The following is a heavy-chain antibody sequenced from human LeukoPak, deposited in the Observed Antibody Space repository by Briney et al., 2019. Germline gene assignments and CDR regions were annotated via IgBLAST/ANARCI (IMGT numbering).Heavy chain of an antibody. D-gene: IGHD3-9*01. CDR1: GYSGSSGYY. CDR2: IYYSGST. V-gene: IGHV4-38-2*02. J-gene: IGHJ4*02. CDR3: ARDLTGAFDY. Sequence: SETLSLTCAVSGYSGSSGYYWGWIRQPPGKGLEWIGSIYYSGSTYYNPSLKSRVTISVDTSKNQFSLKLSSVTAADPAVYYCARDLTGAFDYWGQGTLVTVSS.